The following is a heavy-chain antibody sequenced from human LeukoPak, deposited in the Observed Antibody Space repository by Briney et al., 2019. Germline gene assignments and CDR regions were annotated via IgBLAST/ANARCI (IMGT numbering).Heavy chain of an antibody. D-gene: IGHD6-6*01. J-gene: IGHJ4*02. CDR2: ISSSGSMI. Sequence: GGSLRLSCSASGFTFSSYAMHWVRQAPGKGLEWISFISSSGSMIYYADSVKGRFTISRDNAKNSLYLQMNSLRVEDTGIYYCARDRRPSYWGQGTLVTVSS. V-gene: IGHV3-48*03. CDR1: GFTFSSYA. CDR3: ARDRRPSY.